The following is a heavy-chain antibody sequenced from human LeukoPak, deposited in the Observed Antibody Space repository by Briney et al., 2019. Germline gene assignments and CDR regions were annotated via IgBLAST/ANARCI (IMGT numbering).Heavy chain of an antibody. Sequence: SQTLSLTCAISGDSVSSNSAAWNWIRQSPSRGLEWLGRTYYRSKWYNDYAVSVKSRITINPDTSKNQFSLQLNSVTPEDTAVYYCARDSVVAGTSYYYYGMDVWGQGTTVTVSS. CDR2: TYYRSKWYN. CDR1: GDSVSSNSAA. J-gene: IGHJ6*02. V-gene: IGHV6-1*01. D-gene: IGHD6-19*01. CDR3: ARDSVVAGTSYYYYGMDV.